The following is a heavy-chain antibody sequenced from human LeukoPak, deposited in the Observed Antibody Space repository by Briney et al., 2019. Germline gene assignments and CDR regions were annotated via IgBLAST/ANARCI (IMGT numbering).Heavy chain of an antibody. CDR2: IYYSGST. CDR1: GGSISSSSYY. V-gene: IGHV4-39*07. CDR3: ARGCGFGTTGSRGYYYMDV. J-gene: IGHJ6*03. Sequence: SETLSLTCTVSGGSISSSSYYWGWIRQPPGKGLEWIGSIYYSGSTYYNPSLKSRVTISVDTSKNQFSLKLSSVTAADTAVYYCARGCGFGTTGSRGYYYMDVWGKGTTVTVSS. D-gene: IGHD1-1*01.